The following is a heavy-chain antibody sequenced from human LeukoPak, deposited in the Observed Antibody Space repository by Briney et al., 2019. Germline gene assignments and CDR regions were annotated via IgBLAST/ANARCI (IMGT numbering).Heavy chain of an antibody. Sequence: PSETLPLTCTVSGGYISTSNYYWGWIRQSPGKGLEWIGNIYYSGSTYYNPSLKSRVSLSIDTSMNQFSLKVNSLTVADTAVYYCARFFYYYATRSPFWGQGTLVAVSS. CDR1: GGYISTSNYY. CDR2: IYYSGST. D-gene: IGHD2-15*01. J-gene: IGHJ4*02. CDR3: ARFFYYYATRSPF. V-gene: IGHV4-39*01.